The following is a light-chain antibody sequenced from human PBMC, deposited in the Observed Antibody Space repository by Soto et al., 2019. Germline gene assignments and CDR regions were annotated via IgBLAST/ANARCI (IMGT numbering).Light chain of an antibody. CDR3: QKYHSAPRT. CDR2: GAS. Sequence: DIQMTQSPSSLSASVGDRVTITCRANQDISYYLAWYQQKQGKVPKLLIYGASTLQSGVPSRFSGSGSGTDFTLTISSLQPEDIATYYCQKYHSAPRTFGQGTKVKIK. CDR1: QDISYY. J-gene: IGKJ1*01. V-gene: IGKV1-27*01.